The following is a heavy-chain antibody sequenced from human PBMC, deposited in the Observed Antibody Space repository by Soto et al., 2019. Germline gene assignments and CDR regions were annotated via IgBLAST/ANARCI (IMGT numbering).Heavy chain of an antibody. CDR1: GYTFTGYY. J-gene: IGHJ4*02. CDR2: INPNSGGT. CDR3: ARDLPSGYSSGLDY. Sequence: ASLKVSCKSSGYTFTGYYMHWVRQAPGQGLEWMGWINPNSGGTNYAQKFQGRVTMTRDTSISTAYMELSRLRSDDTAVYYCARDLPSGYSSGLDYWGQGTLVTVSS. D-gene: IGHD6-19*01. V-gene: IGHV1-2*02.